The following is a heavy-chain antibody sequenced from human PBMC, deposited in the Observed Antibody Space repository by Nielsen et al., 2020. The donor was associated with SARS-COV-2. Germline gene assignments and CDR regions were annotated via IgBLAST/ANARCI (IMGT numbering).Heavy chain of an antibody. CDR3: ARDGRQNGYDERSWFDT. V-gene: IGHV3-7*01. CDR1: GFSFGSHW. D-gene: IGHD5-12*01. CDR2: IDEDGSEN. J-gene: IGHJ5*02. Sequence: GGSLRLSCAGSGFSFGSHWMSWVRQAPGKGLEWVANIDEDGSENNYVDSVKGRFTISRDNAKNSLFLEMNSLGGEDTAVYYCARDGRQNGYDERSWFDTWGQGTLVTVSS.